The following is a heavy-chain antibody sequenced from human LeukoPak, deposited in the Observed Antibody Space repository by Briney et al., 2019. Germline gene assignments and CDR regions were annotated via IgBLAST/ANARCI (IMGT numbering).Heavy chain of an antibody. Sequence: PGGSLRLSCAASGFTFSSYAMSWVRQAPGKGXXXXXXXXXXXGSTYYADSVKGRFTISRGNSKNTLYLQMNSLRAEDTAVYYCAKDYIVVVPAAMGTDGMDVWGKGTTVTVSS. CDR2: XXXXXGST. J-gene: IGHJ6*04. D-gene: IGHD2-2*01. CDR1: GFTFSSYA. V-gene: IGHV3-23*01. CDR3: AKDYIVVVPAAMGTDGMDV.